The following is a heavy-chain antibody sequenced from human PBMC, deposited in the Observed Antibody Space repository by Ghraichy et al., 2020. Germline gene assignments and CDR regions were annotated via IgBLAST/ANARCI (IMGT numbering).Heavy chain of an antibody. J-gene: IGHJ4*02. D-gene: IGHD4-17*01. CDR2: IIPIFGTA. Sequence: SVKVSCKASGGTFSSYAISWVRQAPGQGLEWMGGIIPIFGTANYAQKFQGRVTITADESTSTAYMELSSLRSEDTAVYYCARTPPTTVTSYYLAYWGQGTLVTVSS. CDR3: ARTPPTTVTSYYLAY. V-gene: IGHV1-69*13. CDR1: GGTFSSYA.